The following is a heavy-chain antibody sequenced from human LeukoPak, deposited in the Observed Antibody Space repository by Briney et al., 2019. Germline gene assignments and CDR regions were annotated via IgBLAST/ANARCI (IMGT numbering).Heavy chain of an antibody. J-gene: IGHJ4*02. D-gene: IGHD3-10*01. Sequence: GGSLRLSCAASGFTVSSNYMSWVRQAPGKGLEWVSVIYSGGSTYYADSMKGRFTISRDNSKNTLYLQMNSLRAEDTAVYYCARDLGGSGSFGYWGQGTLVTVSS. CDR1: GFTVSSNY. CDR3: ARDLGGSGSFGY. CDR2: IYSGGST. V-gene: IGHV3-66*01.